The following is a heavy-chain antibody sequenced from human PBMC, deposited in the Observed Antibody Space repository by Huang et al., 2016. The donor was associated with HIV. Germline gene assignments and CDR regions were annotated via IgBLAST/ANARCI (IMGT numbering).Heavy chain of an antibody. V-gene: IGHV4-34*01. D-gene: IGHD6-19*01. CDR3: AREKAADSAWYGVYYFDY. J-gene: IGHJ4*02. CDR2: INHIGKT. Sequence: QVQLRQWGAGLVKPSETLSLTCAVYGGSFSGYYWTWIRQSPGKGLEWIGEINHIGKTNYQPSLKSRVTISKDTAKNQSYLQLTSVSAADTGVYFCAREKAADSAWYGVYYFDYWGEGALVTVTS. CDR1: GGSFSGYY.